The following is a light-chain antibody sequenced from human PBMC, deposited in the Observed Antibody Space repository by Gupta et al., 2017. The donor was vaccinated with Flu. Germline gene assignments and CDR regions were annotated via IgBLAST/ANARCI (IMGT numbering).Light chain of an antibody. CDR3: SSYTSSSTVV. Sequence: QSALTQPASVSGSPGQSITISCTVTSSDVGGYNYVSWSHQHPGKAPKLMIYEVSSRSAGVSSRFSGSKAGNTASLTISGPQAEDEADYYCSSYTSSSTVVFGGGTKLTVL. CDR2: EVS. J-gene: IGLJ2*01. V-gene: IGLV2-14*01. CDR1: SSDVGGYNY.